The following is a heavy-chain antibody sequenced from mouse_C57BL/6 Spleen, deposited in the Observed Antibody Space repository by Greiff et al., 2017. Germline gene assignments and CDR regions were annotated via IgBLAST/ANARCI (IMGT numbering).Heavy chain of an antibody. V-gene: IGHV1-59*01. D-gene: IGHD1-1*01. CDR2: IDPSDSYT. CDR1: GYTFTSYW. Sequence: VQLQQPGAELVRPGTSVKLSCKASGYTFTSYWMHWVKQRPGQGLEWIGVIDPSDSYTNYNQKFKGKATLTVDTSSSTAYMQLSSLTSEDSAVYYCAGFSTTVVDAWFAYWGQGTLVTVSA. J-gene: IGHJ3*01. CDR3: AGFSTTVVDAWFAY.